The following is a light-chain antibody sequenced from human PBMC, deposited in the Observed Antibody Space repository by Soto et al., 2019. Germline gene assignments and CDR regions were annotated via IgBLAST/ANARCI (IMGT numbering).Light chain of an antibody. Sequence: ASVSLTQRERATLSCRASQSVSSNLAWYQQKPGQAPSLLIYDISARATGIPTRFSGSGSGTEFTLTISSLQSEDCALYCCQLSECWPITVGEGTKL. J-gene: IGKJ2*01. CDR2: DIS. CDR1: QSVSSN. CDR3: QLSECWPIT. V-gene: IGKV3D-15*01.